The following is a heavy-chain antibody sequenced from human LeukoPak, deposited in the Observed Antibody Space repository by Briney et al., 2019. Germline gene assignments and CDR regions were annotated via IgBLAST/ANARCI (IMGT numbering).Heavy chain of an antibody. Sequence: SETLSLTCTVSGGSFSSYYWSWIRQPPGKGLEWIGYIYYSGSTKYNPSLKSRVTISIDTSKNEFSLKLRSVTAADTAIYYCARGTVILDYWGQGTLVTVSS. CDR2: IYYSGST. CDR1: GGSFSSYY. V-gene: IGHV4-59*01. CDR3: ARGTVILDY. J-gene: IGHJ4*02. D-gene: IGHD4-17*01.